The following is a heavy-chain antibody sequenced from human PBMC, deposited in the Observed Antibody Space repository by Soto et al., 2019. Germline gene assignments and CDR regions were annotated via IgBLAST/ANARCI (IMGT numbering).Heavy chain of an antibody. V-gene: IGHV4-34*01. CDR2: INHSGST. CDR1: GGSFSGYY. CDR3: ARNRRPFGDSRRVVFDY. J-gene: IGHJ4*02. D-gene: IGHD4-17*01. Sequence: QVQLQQWGAGLLKPSETLSLTCAVYGGSFSGYYWSWIRQPPGKGLEWIGEINHSGSTNYNPSLKSRVTIAVDTSKNQFFLKLSSVAAADTAVYYRARNRRPFGDSRRVVFDYWGQGNLVTVSS.